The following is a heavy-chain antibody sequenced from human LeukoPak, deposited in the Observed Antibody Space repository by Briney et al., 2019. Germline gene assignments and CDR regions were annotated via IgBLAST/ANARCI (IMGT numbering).Heavy chain of an antibody. J-gene: IGHJ4*02. CDR1: GFTFSSYW. CDR3: SRDRHCIGSTCYGL. V-gene: IGHV3-74*01. Sequence: GGSLRLSCAASGFTFSSYWMHWVRQTPGKGLMWVARIKSDGGTIYADSVQGRFTISRDNAKNTVYLQMNSLRAEDTAVYYCSRDRHCIGSTCYGLWGQGTRVTVSS. CDR2: IKSDGGT. D-gene: IGHD2-2*01.